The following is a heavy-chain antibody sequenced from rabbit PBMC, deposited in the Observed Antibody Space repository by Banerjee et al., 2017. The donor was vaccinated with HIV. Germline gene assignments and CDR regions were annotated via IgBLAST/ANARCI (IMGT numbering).Heavy chain of an antibody. CDR1: GFDLTSYYY. Sequence: QEQLEESGGGLVKPEGSLTLTCKASGFDLTSYYYMCWVRQAPGKGLEWIACIYTSSGTTYYANWVNGRFTISSDNAQNTVDLQMNSLTAADTATYFCARDGYGGSSDYNLWGQGTLVTVS. CDR3: ARDGYGGSSDYNL. CDR2: IYTSSGTT. V-gene: IGHV1S43*01. J-gene: IGHJ4*01. D-gene: IGHD8-1*01.